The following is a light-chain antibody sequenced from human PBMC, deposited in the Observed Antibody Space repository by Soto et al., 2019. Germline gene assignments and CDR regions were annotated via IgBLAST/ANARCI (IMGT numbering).Light chain of an antibody. V-gene: IGKV4-1*01. Sequence: DIVMTQSPDSLTVSLGERATINCKSSQSVLYNSNNKNYLAWYQQKPGQPPKLLIYWASTRESGVPDRFSGSGSGTDFTRTISSLQAEDVAVYSCQQYYTIPITFGPGTKVDIK. CDR3: QQYYTIPIT. CDR1: QSVLYNSNNKNY. CDR2: WAS. J-gene: IGKJ3*01.